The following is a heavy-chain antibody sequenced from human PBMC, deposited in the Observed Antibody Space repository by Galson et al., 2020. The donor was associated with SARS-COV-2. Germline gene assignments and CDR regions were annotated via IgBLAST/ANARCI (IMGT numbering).Heavy chain of an antibody. D-gene: IGHD3-3*01. J-gene: IGHJ3*01. CDR1: GFTISRFW. CDR2: IKPDGSQQ. V-gene: IGHV3-7*01. CDR3: ATYDVGLL. Sequence: GGLLRLSCVGSGFTISRFWMNWVRQAPGKGLEWVANIKPDGSQQQYMDSVKGRFVISRDNAQNSVYLQMNGLRAEDTAVYYCATYDVGLLRGQGTMVTVSS.